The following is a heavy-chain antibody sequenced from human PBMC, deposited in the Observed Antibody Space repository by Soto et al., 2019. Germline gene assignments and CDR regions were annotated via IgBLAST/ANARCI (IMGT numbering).Heavy chain of an antibody. CDR3: ARAPETIAARLGLGGDYYYGMDV. CDR1: GFTFSSYS. J-gene: IGHJ6*02. CDR2: ISSSSSYI. Sequence: EVQLVESGGGLVKPGGSLRLSCAASGFTFSSYSMNWVRQAPGKGLEWVSSISSSSSYIYYADSVKGRFTISRDNAKNSLYLKMNSLRAEDTAVYYCARAPETIAARLGLGGDYYYGMDVWGQGTTVTVSS. V-gene: IGHV3-21*01. D-gene: IGHD6-6*01.